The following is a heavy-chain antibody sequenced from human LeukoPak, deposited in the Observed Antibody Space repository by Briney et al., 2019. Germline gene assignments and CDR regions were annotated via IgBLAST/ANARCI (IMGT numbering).Heavy chain of an antibody. Sequence: PGESLRLSCAASGFSFSDTYMSWVRQAPGKGLEWIGRIKTKDEGGTIHYAPPVKDRFTISRDDSRNTVYLQMNNMITEDTGVYYCCFGDYGDFWGQGTLVTVSS. CDR2: IKTKDEGGTI. CDR1: GFSFSDTY. D-gene: IGHD4-17*01. V-gene: IGHV3-15*05. CDR3: CFGDYGDF. J-gene: IGHJ4*02.